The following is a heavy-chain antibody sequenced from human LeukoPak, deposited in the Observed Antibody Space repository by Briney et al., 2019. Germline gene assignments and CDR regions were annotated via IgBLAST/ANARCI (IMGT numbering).Heavy chain of an antibody. CDR1: GFTFSDYS. CDR3: ARHCSSTSCRDSDAFDI. J-gene: IGHJ3*02. Sequence: GGSLRLSCAASGFTFSDYSMNWVRQAPGKGLEWLSYISSSSRTIYYADSVRGRFTVSRDNAKDSLYLQLNSLRAEDTAVYYCARHCSSTSCRDSDAFDIWGQGTMVTVSS. D-gene: IGHD2-2*01. V-gene: IGHV3-48*01. CDR2: ISSSSRTI.